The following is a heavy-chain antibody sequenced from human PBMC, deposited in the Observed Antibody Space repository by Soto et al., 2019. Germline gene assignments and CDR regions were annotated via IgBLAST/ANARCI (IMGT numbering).Heavy chain of an antibody. V-gene: IGHV1-18*04. D-gene: IGHD3-22*01. CDR1: GYTFTSYG. J-gene: IGHJ4*02. CDR3: ARGRYYYDSSGYLRDIDY. CDR2: ISAYNGNT. Sequence: ASVKVSCKASGYTFTSYGISWVRRAPGQGLEWMGWISAYNGNTNYAQKLQGRVTMTTDTSTSTAYMELRSLRSDDTAVYYCARGRYYYDSSGYLRDIDYWGQGTLVTVSS.